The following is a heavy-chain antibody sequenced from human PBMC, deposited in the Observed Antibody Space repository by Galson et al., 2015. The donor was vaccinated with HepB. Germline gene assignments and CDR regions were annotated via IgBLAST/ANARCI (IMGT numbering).Heavy chain of an antibody. D-gene: IGHD1-14*01. CDR2: IDVLDSDT. CDR3: ARRGLASEYFDY. CDR1: GYSFTTCW. J-gene: IGHJ4*02. V-gene: IGHV5-51*01. Sequence: QSGAEVKKSGESLKISCKGSGYSFTTCWIGWVRQMPGKGLELMGIIDVLDSDTRYGPSFQGQVTISVDKSIGTAYLQWSSLKASDTAMYYCARRGLASEYFDYWGQGTLVSVSS.